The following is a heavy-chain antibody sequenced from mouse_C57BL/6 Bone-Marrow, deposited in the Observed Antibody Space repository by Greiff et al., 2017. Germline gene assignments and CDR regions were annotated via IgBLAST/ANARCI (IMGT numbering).Heavy chain of an antibody. CDR3: AVDYYGSSPTPFAY. D-gene: IGHD1-1*01. V-gene: IGHV14-3*01. CDR1: GFNIKNTY. J-gene: IGHJ3*01. Sequence: EVNVVESVAELVRPGASVKLSCTASGFNIKNTYMHWVKQRPEQGLEWIGRIDPANGNTKYAPKFQGKATITADTSSNTAYLQLSSLTSEDTAIYYCAVDYYGSSPTPFAYWGQGTLVTVSA. CDR2: IDPANGNT.